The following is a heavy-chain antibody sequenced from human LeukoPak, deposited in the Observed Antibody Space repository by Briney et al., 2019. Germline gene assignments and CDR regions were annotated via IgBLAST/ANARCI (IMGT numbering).Heavy chain of an antibody. CDR2: ISKDGSEK. D-gene: IGHD2-8*01. CDR1: GFTFSSSD. J-gene: IGHJ4*02. V-gene: IGHV3-30*18. Sequence: PGGSLRLSCAASGFTFSSSDMHWVRQAPGKGPEWVAVISKDGSEKYHIDSVKGRFTIYRDNYRNTLYLQMNRLRAEDMAVYFCAKESCTMTNCLGDWGQGTLVTVSS. CDR3: AKESCTMTNCLGD.